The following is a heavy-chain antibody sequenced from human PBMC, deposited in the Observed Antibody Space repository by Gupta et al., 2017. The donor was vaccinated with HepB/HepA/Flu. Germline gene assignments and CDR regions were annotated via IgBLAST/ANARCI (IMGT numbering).Heavy chain of an antibody. CDR2: ISGSGRST. V-gene: IGHV3-23*01. CDR3: ANGGVNWGTFDY. J-gene: IGHJ4*02. Sequence: EVQLLESGGGLVQPGGPLRLPCPASGSTFSIYAMSWVRQAPGKGLEWVSTISGSGRSTHYTDSVKGRFTISRDNSKNTLYLQMNSLRAEDTAVYYCANGGVNWGTFDYWGQGTLVTVSS. D-gene: IGHD3-16*01. CDR1: GSTFSIYA.